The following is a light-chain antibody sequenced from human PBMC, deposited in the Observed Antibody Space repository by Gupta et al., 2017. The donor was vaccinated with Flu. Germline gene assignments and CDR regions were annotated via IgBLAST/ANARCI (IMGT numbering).Light chain of an antibody. J-gene: IGLJ3*02. V-gene: IGLV2-14*01. Sequence: QSGLTQPASVSGSPGQSLTISCAGTSSDVGAYNYVSWYQRHPGKAPKLMIYEVTNRPSGVSNRFSGSKSGNTASLTISGLQAEDEADYYCSSYTASRTLVFGGGTKLTVL. CDR1: SSDVGAYNY. CDR3: SSYTASRTLV. CDR2: EVT.